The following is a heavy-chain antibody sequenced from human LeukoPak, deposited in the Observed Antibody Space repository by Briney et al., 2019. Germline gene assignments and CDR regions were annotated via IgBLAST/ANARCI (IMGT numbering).Heavy chain of an antibody. V-gene: IGHV4-39*01. J-gene: IGHJ5*02. Sequence: SETLSLTCTVSGVSISSSYSYWGWIRQPPGMGLEWIGSIYYTGNTYYNASLKSQVSIPIDTSKNQFSLKLSSVTAADTAVYYCSRGSRRFDPWGQGTLVTVSS. D-gene: IGHD3-10*01. CDR3: SRGSRRFDP. CDR2: IYYTGNT. CDR1: GVSISSSYSY.